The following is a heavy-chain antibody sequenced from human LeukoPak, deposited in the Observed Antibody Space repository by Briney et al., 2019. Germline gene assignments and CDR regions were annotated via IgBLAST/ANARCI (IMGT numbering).Heavy chain of an antibody. J-gene: IGHJ3*01. V-gene: IGHV1-69*01. D-gene: IGHD3-3*01. Sequence: SVKVSCKASGGTFSSSAISWVRQAPGQGLEWMGQFIPTYGATNYAHRFEDRVTLTSDESTSTASMELSSLRSDDTAMYYCARLSAAVHLGAFDLWGQGTMVTVSS. CDR2: FIPTYGAT. CDR3: ARLSAAVHLGAFDL. CDR1: GGTFSSSA.